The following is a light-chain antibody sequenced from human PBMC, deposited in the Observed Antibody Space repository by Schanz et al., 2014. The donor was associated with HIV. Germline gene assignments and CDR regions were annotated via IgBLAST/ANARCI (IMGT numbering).Light chain of an antibody. V-gene: IGKV1-17*01. CDR3: QQSDSTPST. Sequence: DIQMTQSPSPLSASVGDRVTITCRASQDIRNDLGWYQQKPGRAPKRLIYGASSLQSGVPSRFSGSGSGTDFTLTISSLQPEDFATYYCQQSDSTPSTFGQGTKLEIK. CDR2: GAS. CDR1: QDIRND. J-gene: IGKJ2*01.